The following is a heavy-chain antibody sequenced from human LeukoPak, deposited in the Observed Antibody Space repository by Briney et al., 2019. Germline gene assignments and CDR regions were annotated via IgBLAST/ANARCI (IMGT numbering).Heavy chain of an antibody. CDR1: GFTVSDAW. CDR2: FKSKTNGGTT. J-gene: IGHJ4*02. Sequence: GGSLGLSCAASGFTVSDAWMNWVRQVPGKGLEWIGLFKSKTNGGTTDYAAPVKGRFTMSRDDSKNTLYLQMNSLKTEDTAMYYCTTEYSGSFSNWGQGILVTVSS. V-gene: IGHV3-15*01. CDR3: TTEYSGSFSN. D-gene: IGHD1-26*01.